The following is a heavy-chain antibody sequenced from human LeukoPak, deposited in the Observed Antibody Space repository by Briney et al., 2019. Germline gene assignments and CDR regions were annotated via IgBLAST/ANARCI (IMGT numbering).Heavy chain of an antibody. V-gene: IGHV3-21*04. CDR3: ARDLEAARPGY. CDR2: ISASSSSI. Sequence: GGSLRLSCAASGFTFSSYSMHWVRQAPGKGLEWVSSISASSSSIYYADSVKGRFTISRDYSKNTLYLQMSSLRADDTAIYYCARDLEAARPGYWGQGTLVTVSS. CDR1: GFTFSSYS. D-gene: IGHD6-6*01. J-gene: IGHJ4*02.